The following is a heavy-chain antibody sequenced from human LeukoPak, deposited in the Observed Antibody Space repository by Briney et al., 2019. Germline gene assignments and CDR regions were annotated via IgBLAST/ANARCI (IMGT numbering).Heavy chain of an antibody. CDR1: RFAFSSYA. D-gene: IGHD2-8*02. V-gene: IGHV3-30-3*01. CDR2: ISYDGRIK. Sequence: GGSLRLSCAASRFAFSSYAIRWVRQAPSKGLEWVSFISYDGRIKYYADSVKGRLTISRDNSKNTLSLQMNSLRAEDTAIYYCARDLSEKYCIDYWGQGTLVTVSS. CDR3: ARDLSEKYCIDY. J-gene: IGHJ4*02.